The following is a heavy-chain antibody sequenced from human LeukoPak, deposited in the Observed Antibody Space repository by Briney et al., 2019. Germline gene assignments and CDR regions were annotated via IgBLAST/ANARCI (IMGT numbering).Heavy chain of an antibody. D-gene: IGHD6-13*01. CDR1: GYTFTGYY. CDR2: INPNSGGT. CDR3: ARVAWSSHDTFDI. J-gene: IGHJ3*02. Sequence: ASVKVSCKASGYTFTGYYMHWVRQAPGQGLEWMGWINPNSGGTNYAQKFQGRVTMTRDTSISTAYMELSRLRSDDTAVYYCARVAWSSHDTFDIWGQGTMATVSS. V-gene: IGHV1-2*02.